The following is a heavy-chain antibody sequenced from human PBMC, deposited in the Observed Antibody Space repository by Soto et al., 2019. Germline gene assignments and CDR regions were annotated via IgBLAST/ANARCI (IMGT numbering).Heavy chain of an antibody. CDR2: ISYDGSNK. D-gene: IGHD3-3*01. J-gene: IGHJ6*02. Sequence: GGSLRLSCEASGFTFSHYKVHWVRQAPGKGLEWVAVISYDGSNKYYADSVKGRFTISRDNSKNTLYLQMNSLRAEDTAVYYCARDLYDFWSGYYPPYYYYYGMDVWGQGTTVTVSS. CDR1: GFTFSHYK. CDR3: ARDLYDFWSGYYPPYYYYYGMDV. V-gene: IGHV3-30-3*01.